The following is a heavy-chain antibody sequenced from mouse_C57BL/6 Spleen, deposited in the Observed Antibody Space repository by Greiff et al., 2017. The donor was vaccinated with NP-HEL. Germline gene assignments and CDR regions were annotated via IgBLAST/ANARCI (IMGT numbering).Heavy chain of an antibody. Sequence: QVQLQQSGPELVKPGASVKISCKASGYAFSSSWMNWVKQRPGKGLEWIGRIYPGDGDTNYNGKFKGKATLTADKSSSTAYMQLSRLTSEDSAVYFCARDYGGVDGWGQGTTLTVSS. J-gene: IGHJ2*01. CDR3: ARDYGGVDG. CDR1: GYAFSSSW. CDR2: IYPGDGDT. D-gene: IGHD1-1*01. V-gene: IGHV1-82*01.